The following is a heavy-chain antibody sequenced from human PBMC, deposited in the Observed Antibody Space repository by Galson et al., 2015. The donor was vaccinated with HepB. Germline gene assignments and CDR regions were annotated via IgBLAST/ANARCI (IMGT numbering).Heavy chain of an antibody. J-gene: IGHJ6*02. CDR1: GFTFSNYG. CDR2: IWYDGNNK. D-gene: IGHD3-3*02. Sequence: SLRLSCAASGFTFSNYGMHWVRQAPGKGLEWVAVIWYDGNNKYYADSVKGRFTISRDNSKNTLFLQMNSLRAKDTAVYHCARDSFSALAAYYYYGMDVWGQGTTVTVSS. CDR3: ARDSFSALAAYYYYGMDV. V-gene: IGHV3-33*01.